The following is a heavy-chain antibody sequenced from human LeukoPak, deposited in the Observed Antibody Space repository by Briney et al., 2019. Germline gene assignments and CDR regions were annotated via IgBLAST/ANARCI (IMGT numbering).Heavy chain of an antibody. J-gene: IGHJ6*03. CDR1: GYSFTSYC. CDR2: IYPGDSDT. V-gene: IGHV5-51*01. CDR3: ASHGQGEYQPLVDYYMEV. D-gene: IGHD2-2*01. Sequence: GESLKISCQGSGYSFTSYCIGWVRQMPGKGLEWMGIIYPGDSDTSYSPSFQGQVTPSADKPIRTAYLQWSSLKASDTAMDYCASHGQGEYQPLVDYYMEVWGKATKATVSS.